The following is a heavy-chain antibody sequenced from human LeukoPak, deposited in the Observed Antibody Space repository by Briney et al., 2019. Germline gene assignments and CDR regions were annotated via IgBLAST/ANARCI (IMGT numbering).Heavy chain of an antibody. CDR3: ARVEMITFGGVIDYYFDY. CDR1: GYSISSGYY. J-gene: IGHJ4*02. Sequence: PSETLSLTCTVSGYSISSGYYWGWIRQPPGKGLEWIGSIYHSGSTYYNPSLKSRVTISVDTSKNQFSLKLSSVTAADTAVYYCARVEMITFGGVIDYYFDYWGQGTLVTVSS. D-gene: IGHD3-16*02. V-gene: IGHV4-38-2*02. CDR2: IYHSGST.